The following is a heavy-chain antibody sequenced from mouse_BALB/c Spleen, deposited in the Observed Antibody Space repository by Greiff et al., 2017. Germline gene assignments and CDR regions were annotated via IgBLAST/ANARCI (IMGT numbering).Heavy chain of an antibody. V-gene: IGHV1-67*01. Sequence: VQLQQSGPAVVRPGVSVKISCKGSGYTFPAYAMHWVKQSHAKSLEWIGVISTYNGNTNYNQKFKGKATMTVDKSSSTAYMELARLTSEDSAIYYCARDYGSSSHYYAMDYWGQGTSVTVSS. J-gene: IGHJ4*01. CDR2: ISTYNGNT. D-gene: IGHD1-1*01. CDR1: GYTFPAYA. CDR3: ARDYGSSSHYYAMDY.